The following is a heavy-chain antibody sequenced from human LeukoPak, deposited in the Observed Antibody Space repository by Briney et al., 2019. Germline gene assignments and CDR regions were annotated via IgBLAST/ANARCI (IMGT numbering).Heavy chain of an antibody. CDR2: IKSKTDGGTT. CDR3: TREYDILTGYDY. J-gene: IGHJ4*02. D-gene: IGHD3-9*01. Sequence: GGNLSCYGAGSTFTICNACRVRVGQGPGQGLEWGVRIKSKTDGGTTDYAARVKGRFTISRDDSKNTLYLQMNSLKTEDTAVYYCTREYDILTGYDYWGQGTLVTVSS. CDR1: TFTICNAC. V-gene: IGHV3-15*01.